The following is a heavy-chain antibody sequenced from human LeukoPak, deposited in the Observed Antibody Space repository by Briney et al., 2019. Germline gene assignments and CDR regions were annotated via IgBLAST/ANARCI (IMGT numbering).Heavy chain of an antibody. J-gene: IGHJ4*02. D-gene: IGHD3-10*01. V-gene: IGHV3-7*01. CDR2: INQDGSAK. CDR3: ARSLTYYYGSGNFDY. Sequence: PGGSLRLSCAASGFTLSSYWMSWVRQAPGKGLEWVANINQDGSAKNYVDSVKGRFTISRDNAKNSLYLQMNSLRAEDTAVYYCARSLTYYYGSGNFDYWGQGTLVTVSS. CDR1: GFTLSSYW.